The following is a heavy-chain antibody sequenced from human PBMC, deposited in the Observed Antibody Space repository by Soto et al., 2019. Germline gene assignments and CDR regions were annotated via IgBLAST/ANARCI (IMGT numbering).Heavy chain of an antibody. CDR3: AIVYDSSGYYDDY. CDR2: IIPILGIA. J-gene: IGHJ4*02. Sequence: SVKASCKASGGTFSSYTISWVRQAPGQGLEWMGRIIPILGIANYAQKFQGRVTITADKSTSTAYMELSSLRSEDTAVYYCAIVYDSSGYYDDYWGQGTLVTVSS. V-gene: IGHV1-69*02. CDR1: GGTFSSYT. D-gene: IGHD3-22*01.